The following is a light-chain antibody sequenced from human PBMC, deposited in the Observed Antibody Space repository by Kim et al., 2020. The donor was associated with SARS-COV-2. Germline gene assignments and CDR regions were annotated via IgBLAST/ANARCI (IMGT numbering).Light chain of an antibody. V-gene: IGKV1-17*01. CDR2: GAS. CDR1: QDMGSD. CDR3: LQHRTYPIT. Sequence: ASGGDEVTITCRASQDMGSDLGWYQQTPGRAPKRLIYGASNLQSGVPSRFSGSGSETEFTLTINSLQPEDFATYFCLQHRTYPITFGQGTRLEIK. J-gene: IGKJ5*01.